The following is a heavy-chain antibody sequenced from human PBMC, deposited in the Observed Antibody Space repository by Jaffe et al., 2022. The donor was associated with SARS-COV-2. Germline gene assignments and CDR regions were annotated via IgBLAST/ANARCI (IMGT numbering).Heavy chain of an antibody. V-gene: IGHV1-18*01. CDR2: ISAYNGNT. D-gene: IGHD3-3*01. Sequence: QVQLVQSGAEVKKPGASVKVSCKASGYTFTSYGISWVRQAPGQGLEWMGWISAYNGNTNYAQKLQGRVTMTTDTSTSTAYMELRSLRSDDTAVYYCARATPLPRYDFWSGPSPGWFDPWGQGTLVTVSS. CDR3: ARATPLPRYDFWSGPSPGWFDP. CDR1: GYTFTSYG. J-gene: IGHJ5*02.